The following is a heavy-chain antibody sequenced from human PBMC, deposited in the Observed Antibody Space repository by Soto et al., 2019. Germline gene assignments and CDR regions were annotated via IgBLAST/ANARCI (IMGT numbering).Heavy chain of an antibody. D-gene: IGHD3-3*01. CDR3: AKDATITIFGVVMRWFDP. V-gene: IGHV3-23*01. Sequence: GGSLRLSCAASGFTFSSYAMSWVRQAPGKGLEWVSAISGSGGSTYYADSVKGRFTISRDNSKNTLYLQMNSLRAEDTAVYYCAKDATITIFGVVMRWFDPWGQGTLVTVSS. J-gene: IGHJ5*02. CDR2: ISGSGGST. CDR1: GFTFSSYA.